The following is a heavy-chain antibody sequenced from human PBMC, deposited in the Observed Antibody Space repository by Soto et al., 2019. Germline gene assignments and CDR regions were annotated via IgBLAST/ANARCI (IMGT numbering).Heavy chain of an antibody. CDR3: ARGGGSDSFDY. D-gene: IGHD1-26*01. Sequence: SETLSLTCTVSGASIAYGGYSWSWIRQTPGKGLEWIGYINHLETTFYNPSFESRLSLSIDRAKNQFSLNLNSMSAADRAVYFCARGGGSDSFDYWGQGILVTVSS. V-gene: IGHV4-30-2*01. CDR1: GASIAYGGYS. J-gene: IGHJ4*02. CDR2: INHLETT.